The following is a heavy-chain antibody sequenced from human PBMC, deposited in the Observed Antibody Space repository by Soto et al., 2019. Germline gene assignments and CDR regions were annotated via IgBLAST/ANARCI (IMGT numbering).Heavy chain of an antibody. J-gene: IGHJ4*02. D-gene: IGHD6-13*01. CDR1: GDSISGSPYF. V-gene: IGHV4-39*01. CDR3: ARLQAAVPHY. CDR2: IFYDGYT. Sequence: QVQLQESGPGLVMPSETLSLTCTVSGDSISGSPYFWGWIRQPPGKRLEWIGSIFYDGYTLYTPSLKSRVTISVDPSKNQFSLKLTSVAAADTAIYFCARLQAAVPHYWGQGILVTVSS.